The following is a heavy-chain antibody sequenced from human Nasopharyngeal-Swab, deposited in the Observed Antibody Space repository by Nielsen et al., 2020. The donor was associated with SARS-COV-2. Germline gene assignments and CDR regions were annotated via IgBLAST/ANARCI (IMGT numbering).Heavy chain of an antibody. CDR2: IKSKTDGGTT. V-gene: IGHV3-15*01. D-gene: IGHD6-6*01. CDR3: TTYSSSHFDY. Sequence: VRQMPGKGLEWVGRIKSKTDGGTTDYAAPVKGRFTISRDDSKNTLYLQMNSLKTEDTAAYYCTTYSSSHFDYWGQGTLGTVSS. J-gene: IGHJ4*02.